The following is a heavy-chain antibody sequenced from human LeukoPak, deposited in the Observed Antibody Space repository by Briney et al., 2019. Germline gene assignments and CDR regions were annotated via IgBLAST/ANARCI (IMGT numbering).Heavy chain of an antibody. Sequence: PGGSLRLSCAASGFPLRTYSMNWVRPAPGKGLEWVSSTNNRGSDTYYADSVKGRFTISRDNSKNTLYLQMNSLRAEDTAVYYCASGYGDYPSPYYYGMDVWGQGTTVTVSS. D-gene: IGHD4-17*01. CDR3: ASGYGDYPSPYYYGMDV. CDR1: GFPLRTYS. J-gene: IGHJ6*02. V-gene: IGHV3-21*01. CDR2: TNNRGSDT.